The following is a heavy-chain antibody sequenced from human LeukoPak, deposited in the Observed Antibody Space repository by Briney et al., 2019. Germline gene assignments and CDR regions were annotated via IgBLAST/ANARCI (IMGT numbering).Heavy chain of an antibody. CDR2: IYWDDDK. Sequence: SGPTLVNPTQTLTLTCTFSGFSLSTSGVGVGWIRQPPGKALEWLALIYWDDDKPYSPSLKSGLTITKYTSKNQVVLTMTNMDPVDTGTYYCAHRPLGQAEFDPWGQGTLVTVSS. V-gene: IGHV2-5*02. CDR3: AHRPLGQAEFDP. CDR1: GFSLSTSGVG. D-gene: IGHD3-16*01. J-gene: IGHJ5*02.